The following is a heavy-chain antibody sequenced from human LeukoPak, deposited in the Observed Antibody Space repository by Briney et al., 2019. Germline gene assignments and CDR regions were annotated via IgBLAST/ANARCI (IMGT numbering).Heavy chain of an antibody. CDR3: ARSTGTGTFSY. CDR1: GDSISRSTYY. D-gene: IGHD1-14*01. J-gene: IGHJ4*02. CDR2: VYYGRRP. V-gene: IGHV4-39*02. Sequence: SETLSLTCTVSGDSISRSTYYWAWIRQPPGKWLEWIGSVYYGRRPYFNPSLESRATISVDTSKNRFSLKMSSVTAADTAVYYCARSTGTGTFSYWGQGTLVTVSS.